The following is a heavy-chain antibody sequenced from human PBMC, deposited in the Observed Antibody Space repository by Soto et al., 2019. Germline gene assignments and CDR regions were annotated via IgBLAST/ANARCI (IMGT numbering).Heavy chain of an antibody. CDR1: GFTFSSYG. Sequence: QVQLVESGGGVVQPGRSLRLSCAASGFTFSSYGMHWVRQAPGKGLEWVAVISYDGINEDYADSVKGRFTISRDNSKNTLYLQMNRLRAEDTAVYYCAKGIVLMVYAGNFDYWGQGTLVTVSS. V-gene: IGHV3-30*18. CDR2: ISYDGINE. J-gene: IGHJ4*02. D-gene: IGHD2-8*01. CDR3: AKGIVLMVYAGNFDY.